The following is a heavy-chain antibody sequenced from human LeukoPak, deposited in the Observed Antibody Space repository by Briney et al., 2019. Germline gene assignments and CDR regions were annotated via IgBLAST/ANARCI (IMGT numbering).Heavy chain of an antibody. D-gene: IGHD3-22*01. Sequence: ASVKVSCKASGYTFTGYFMHWVRQAPGQGLEWMGWINPNSGGTNYAQKFQGRVTLTRDTSISTAYMELSSPRSDDTAVYYCARVNYYDSSGYLNWFDPWGQGTLVTVSS. V-gene: IGHV1-2*02. CDR2: INPNSGGT. CDR1: GYTFTGYF. CDR3: ARVNYYDSSGYLNWFDP. J-gene: IGHJ5*02.